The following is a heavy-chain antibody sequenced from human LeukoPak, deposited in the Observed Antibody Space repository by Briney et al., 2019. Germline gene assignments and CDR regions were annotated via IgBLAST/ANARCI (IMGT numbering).Heavy chain of an antibody. CDR2: ISSSSSCI. CDR1: GFTFSSYS. Sequence: PGGSLRLSCAASGFTFSSYSMNWVRQAPGKGLEWVSSISSSSSCIYYADSVKGRFTISRDNAKNSLYLQMNNLRAEDTAVYYCARSEAVADPYFDYWGQGTLVTVSS. V-gene: IGHV3-21*01. CDR3: ARSEAVADPYFDY. J-gene: IGHJ4*02. D-gene: IGHD6-19*01.